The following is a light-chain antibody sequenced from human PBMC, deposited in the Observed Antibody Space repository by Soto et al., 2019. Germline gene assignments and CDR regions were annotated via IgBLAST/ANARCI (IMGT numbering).Light chain of an antibody. CDR2: GAS. CDR1: ESVSSN. CDR3: QQYNNWPPMYT. J-gene: IGKJ2*01. Sequence: EIVMTQSPATLSVSPGESATLSCSASESVSSNLAWYQQKPGQAPRLLIYGASTRATGIPARFSGSGSGTEFTLTISSLQSEDFAVYYCQQYNNWPPMYTFGQGTKVDIK. V-gene: IGKV3-15*01.